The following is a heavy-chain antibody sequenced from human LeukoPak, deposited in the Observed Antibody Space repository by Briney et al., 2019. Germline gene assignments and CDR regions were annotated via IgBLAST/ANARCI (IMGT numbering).Heavy chain of an antibody. CDR2: ISHHAIHK. V-gene: IGHV3-30*04. D-gene: IGHD3-10*01. J-gene: IGHJ6*02. Sequence: PGGSLRLSCAGSGFTFYNYAVHWVRQAPGQGLEWVAVISHHAIHKYYADSVKGRFTISRDSSKNTVSLQMNSLRGEDTAVYYCTKDRSGTVQGSFGMDVWGQGTTVTVSS. CDR3: TKDRSGTVQGSFGMDV. CDR1: GFTFYNYA.